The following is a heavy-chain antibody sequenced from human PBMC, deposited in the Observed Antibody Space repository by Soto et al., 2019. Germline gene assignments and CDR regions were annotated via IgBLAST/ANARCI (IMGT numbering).Heavy chain of an antibody. CDR2: FDPEDGET. Sequence: GASVKVSCKVSGYTLTELSMHWVRQAPGKGLEWMGGFDPEDGETIYAHKFQGRVTMTEDTSTDTAYMELSSLRSEDTAVYYCATDLPVRYYDSSGKFDYWGQGTLVTVSS. J-gene: IGHJ4*02. CDR3: ATDLPVRYYDSSGKFDY. V-gene: IGHV1-24*01. D-gene: IGHD3-22*01. CDR1: GYTLTELS.